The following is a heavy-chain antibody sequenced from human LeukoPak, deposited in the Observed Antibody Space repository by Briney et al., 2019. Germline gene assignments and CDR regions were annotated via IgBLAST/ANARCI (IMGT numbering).Heavy chain of an antibody. D-gene: IGHD2-8*01. CDR1: GGSFSGYY. V-gene: IGHV4-34*01. J-gene: IGHJ5*02. CDR3: ARGLPFTIVLMVYGNWFDP. CDR2: INHSGST. Sequence: SETLSLTCAVYGGSFSGYYWSWIRQPPGKGLEWIGEINHSGSTHYNPSLKSRVTISVDTSKNQFSLRLSSVTAADTAVYYCARGLPFTIVLMVYGNWFDPWGQATLVTVSS.